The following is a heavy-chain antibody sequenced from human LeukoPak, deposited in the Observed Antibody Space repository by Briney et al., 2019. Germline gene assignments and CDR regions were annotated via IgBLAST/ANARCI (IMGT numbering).Heavy chain of an antibody. V-gene: IGHV1-18*01. Sequence: ASVKVSCKSSGYTLNTYGITWVRQAPGQGLEWMGWISGYNGKTKYAQKIQDRVTMTTDTSTTTAYMELRSLRSDDTAVYYCARGFYYYYMDVWGKGTTVTISS. CDR1: GYTLNTYG. CDR3: ARGFYYYYMDV. J-gene: IGHJ6*03. CDR2: ISGYNGKT.